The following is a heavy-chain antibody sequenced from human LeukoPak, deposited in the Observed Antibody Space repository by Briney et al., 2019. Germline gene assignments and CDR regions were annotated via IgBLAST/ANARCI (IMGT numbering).Heavy chain of an antibody. V-gene: IGHV1-46*01. CDR2: INPSGGSA. D-gene: IGHD3-22*01. CDR3: ARADSSGYMDY. Sequence: ASVKVSCKASGYTFTSYYMHWVRQAPGQGLEWMGIINPSGGSATYAQKFQGRVTMTRATSTSTVYMELSSLRSEDTAVYYCARADSSGYMDYWGQGTLVTVSS. CDR1: GYTFTSYY. J-gene: IGHJ4*02.